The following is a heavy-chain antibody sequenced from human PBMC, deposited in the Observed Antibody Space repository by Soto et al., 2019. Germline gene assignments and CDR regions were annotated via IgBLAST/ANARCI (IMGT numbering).Heavy chain of an antibody. Sequence: PGGSLRLSCGASGFTFSSYAMSWVRQAPGKGLEWVSSISGIGHSTYYADSVKGRFTISRDNSKNTLYLQMNSLRAEDTAVYYCAKRIMSTIGHFDSWGQGTLVTVSS. CDR1: GFTFSSYA. CDR3: AKRIMSTIGHFDS. J-gene: IGHJ4*02. CDR2: ISGIGHST. D-gene: IGHD5-12*01. V-gene: IGHV3-23*01.